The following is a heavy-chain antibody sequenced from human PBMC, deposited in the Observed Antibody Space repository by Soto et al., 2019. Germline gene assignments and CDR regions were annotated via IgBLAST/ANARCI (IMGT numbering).Heavy chain of an antibody. CDR1: GGTFSSYA. J-gene: IGHJ5*02. CDR3: AREGLRYFDWLLPDPSHWFDP. D-gene: IGHD3-9*01. V-gene: IGHV1-69*13. Sequence: ASVKVSCKASGGTFSSYAISWVRQAPGQGLEWMGGIIPIFGTANYAQKFQGRVTITADESTSTAYMELSSLRSEDTAVYYCAREGLRYFDWLLPDPSHWFDPWGQGTLVTVSS. CDR2: IIPIFGTA.